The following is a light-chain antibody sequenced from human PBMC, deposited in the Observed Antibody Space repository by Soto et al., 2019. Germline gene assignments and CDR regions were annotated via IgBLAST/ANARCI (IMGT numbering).Light chain of an antibody. Sequence: EIVLTQSPATLSLSPGERATLSCRASQSVRSYLAWYQQKPGQAPRLLIYDASNRATGIPARFSGSGSGTDFTLTIRSLEPEDFAVYYCQQRSNWPWTFGQGTKVDIK. J-gene: IGKJ1*01. CDR2: DAS. CDR1: QSVRSY. CDR3: QQRSNWPWT. V-gene: IGKV3-11*01.